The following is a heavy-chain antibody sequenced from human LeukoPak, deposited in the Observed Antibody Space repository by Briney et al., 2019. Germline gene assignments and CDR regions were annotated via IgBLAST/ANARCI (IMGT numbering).Heavy chain of an antibody. CDR1: GGTFSSDA. CDR3: AEINYYYGMDV. J-gene: IGHJ6*02. Sequence: GDSVKVSCKASGGTFSSDAISWARQAPGQGLEWMGRIIPILGIANYAQKFQGRVTITADKSTSTAYMELSSLRSEDTAVYYCAEINYYYGMDVWGQGTTVTVSS. CDR2: IIPILGIA. V-gene: IGHV1-69*04.